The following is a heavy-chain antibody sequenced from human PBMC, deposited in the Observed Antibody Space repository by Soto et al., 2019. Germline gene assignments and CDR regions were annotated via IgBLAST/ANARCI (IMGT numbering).Heavy chain of an antibody. CDR3: ARDLLGYYDSSGYYQTPSFDY. Sequence: SVKVSCKASGGTFSSYTISWVRQAPGQGLEWMGRIIPILGIANYAQKFQGRVTITADKSTSTAYMELSSLRSEDTAVYYCARDLLGYYDSSGYYQTPSFDYWGQGTLVTVSS. D-gene: IGHD3-22*01. J-gene: IGHJ4*02. CDR2: IIPILGIA. V-gene: IGHV1-69*04. CDR1: GGTFSSYT.